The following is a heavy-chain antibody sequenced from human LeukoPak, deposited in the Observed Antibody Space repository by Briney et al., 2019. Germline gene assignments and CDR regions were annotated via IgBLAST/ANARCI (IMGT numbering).Heavy chain of an antibody. CDR1: GFTFISYW. J-gene: IGHJ4*02. CDR3: ARAAPGNTALDY. D-gene: IGHD5-18*01. Sequence: PGGSLRLSCAASGFTFISYWMHWVRQAPGKGLVWVSRINGDGSSTDFADSVKGRFTISRDNAKNTLYLQMNSLRAEDTAVYYCARAAPGNTALDYWGQGPLVTVS. V-gene: IGHV3-74*01. CDR2: INGDGSST.